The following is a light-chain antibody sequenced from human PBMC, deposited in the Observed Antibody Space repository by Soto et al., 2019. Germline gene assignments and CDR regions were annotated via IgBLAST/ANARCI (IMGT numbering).Light chain of an antibody. CDR1: QSISSS. Sequence: EIVVTQAPATLSVSPGERATLSCRASQSISSSLAWYQQKPGQAPRLLIYGASTRATAIPARFSGSGSGTQFTLTISSLQPEDFGTYYCQQYNTWPGTFGQGSKADIK. CDR2: GAS. V-gene: IGKV3-15*01. J-gene: IGKJ1*01. CDR3: QQYNTWPGT.